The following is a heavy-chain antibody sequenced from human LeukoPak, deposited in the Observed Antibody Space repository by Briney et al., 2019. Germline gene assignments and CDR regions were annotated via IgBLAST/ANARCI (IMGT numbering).Heavy chain of an antibody. V-gene: IGHV1-18*01. J-gene: IGHJ4*02. CDR2: ISAYNGNT. D-gene: IGHD4-17*01. CDR1: GYTFTSYG. Sequence: ASVKVSCKASGYTFTSYGISWVRQAPGQGLEWMGWISAYNGNTNYAQKLQGRVTMTTDTSTSTAYMELSSLSSEDTAVYYCARAYGLTTVDFWGQGALVSVSS. CDR3: ARAYGLTTVDF.